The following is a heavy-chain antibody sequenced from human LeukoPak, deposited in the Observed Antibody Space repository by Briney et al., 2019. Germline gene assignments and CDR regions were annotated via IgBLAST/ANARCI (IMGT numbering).Heavy chain of an antibody. CDR3: ARFDHVWETHGMDAFDL. D-gene: IGHD3-16*01. CDR2: MYHSEST. Sequence: PSETLSLTCAVSGYSISRGYSRGWIRHPPGMGLEWIGNMYHSESTHYNPSLKSRVTISADTSKNQFSLKLSSVTAADTAVYYCARFDHVWETHGMDAFDLWGQGTMVTVSS. CDR1: GYSISRGYS. J-gene: IGHJ3*01. V-gene: IGHV4-38-2*01.